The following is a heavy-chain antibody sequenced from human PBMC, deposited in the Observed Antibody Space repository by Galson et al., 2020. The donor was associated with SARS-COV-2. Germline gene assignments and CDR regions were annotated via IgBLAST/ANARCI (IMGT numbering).Heavy chain of an antibody. CDR2: INPNSGGT. V-gene: IGHV1-2*02. D-gene: IGHD6-13*01. CDR1: GYTFTNHF. J-gene: IGHJ6*02. CDR3: ARDRDSSSWFRGGFNYYYGMDV. Sequence: GASVKVSCKASGYTFTNHFMHWVRQAPGQGLEWMGWINPNSGGTDFAQKFQGRVTMTRDTSISTAYMELGRLTSDDTAIYYCARDRDSSSWFRGGFNYYYGMDVWGQGSTVTVSS.